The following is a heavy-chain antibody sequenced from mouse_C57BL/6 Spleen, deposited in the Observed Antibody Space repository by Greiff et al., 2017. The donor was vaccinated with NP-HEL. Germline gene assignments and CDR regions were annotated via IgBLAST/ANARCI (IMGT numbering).Heavy chain of an antibody. J-gene: IGHJ2*01. CDR2: IHPNSGST. CDR3: ARGGNWDYYFDY. V-gene: IGHV1-64*01. D-gene: IGHD4-1*01. Sequence: QVQLQQPGAELVKPGASVKLSCKASGYTFTSYWMHWVKQRPGQGLEWIGMIHPNSGSTNYNEKFKSKATLTVDKSSSTAYMQLSSLTSEDSAVYCCARGGNWDYYFDYWGQGTTLTVSS. CDR1: GYTFTSYW.